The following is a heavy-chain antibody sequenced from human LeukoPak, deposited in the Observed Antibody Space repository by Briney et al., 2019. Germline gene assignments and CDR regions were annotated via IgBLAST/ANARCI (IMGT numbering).Heavy chain of an antibody. D-gene: IGHD4-17*01. V-gene: IGHV4-59*08. J-gene: IGHJ4*02. CDR3: ARHAYGARELDY. CDR1: GGSISSYY. Sequence: SETLSLTCTVSGGSISSYYWSWIRQPPGKGLEWIGYIYYSGSTNYNPSLKSRVTISVDTSKNQFSLKLSSVTAADTAVYYCARHAYGARELDYWGQGTLVTVSS. CDR2: IYYSGST.